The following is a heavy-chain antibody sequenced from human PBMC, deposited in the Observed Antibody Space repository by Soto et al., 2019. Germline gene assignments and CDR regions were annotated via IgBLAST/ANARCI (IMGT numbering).Heavy chain of an antibody. CDR3: ARLRRYCISTSCYGDYIFDY. CDR1: GGSISSSSYY. Sequence: SETLSLTCTVSGGSISSSSYYWGWIRQPPGKGLEWIGSIYYSGSTYYNPSLKSRVTISVDTSKNQFSLNLSSVTAADTAVYYCARLRRYCISTSCYGDYIFDYWGQGTLVTVSS. V-gene: IGHV4-39*01. J-gene: IGHJ4*02. D-gene: IGHD2-2*01. CDR2: IYYSGST.